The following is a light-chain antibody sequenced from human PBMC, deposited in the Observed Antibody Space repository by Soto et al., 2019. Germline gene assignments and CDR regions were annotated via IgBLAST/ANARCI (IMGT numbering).Light chain of an antibody. CDR1: SSDVGGYNY. Sequence: QSALTQPASVSGSPGQSITISCTGTSSDVGGYNYVSWYQQHPGKGPKLMIYEVSNRPSGVSNRFSGSKSGNTASLTISGLQAEDEADYYCSSYTTSSTPVVFGGGTKLTFL. CDR2: EVS. V-gene: IGLV2-14*01. CDR3: SSYTTSSTPVV. J-gene: IGLJ2*01.